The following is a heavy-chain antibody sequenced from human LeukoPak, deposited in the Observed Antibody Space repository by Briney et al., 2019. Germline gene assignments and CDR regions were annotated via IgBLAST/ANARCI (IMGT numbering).Heavy chain of an antibody. CDR3: ASGPYSSSSYDY. CDR1: GFTVSRNY. V-gene: IGHV3-66*01. Sequence: GGSLILSCAASGFTVSRNYMSWVRQAPGKGLEWVSIIYSGGTTYYADSVKGRFTISRDNSKNTLYLQMNSLRAEDTAVYYCASGPYSSSSYDYWGQGTLVTVSS. D-gene: IGHD6-6*01. J-gene: IGHJ4*02. CDR2: IYSGGTT.